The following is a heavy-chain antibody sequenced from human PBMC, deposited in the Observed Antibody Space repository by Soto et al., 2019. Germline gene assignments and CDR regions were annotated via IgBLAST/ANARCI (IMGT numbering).Heavy chain of an antibody. J-gene: IGHJ5*02. CDR1: GFTFSSYA. D-gene: IGHD2-21*01. V-gene: IGHV3-23*01. CDR2: ISYDGGNT. Sequence: LRLSCAASGFTFSSYAMNWVRQAPGRGLEWVSTISYDGGNTYYPHSVKGRFTISRDNSKNTLYLQMNSLRAEDAAVYYCAKGGIGWFDPWGQGTLVTVSS. CDR3: AKGGIGWFDP.